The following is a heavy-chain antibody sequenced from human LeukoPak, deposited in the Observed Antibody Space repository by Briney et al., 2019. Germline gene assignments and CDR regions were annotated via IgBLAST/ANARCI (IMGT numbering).Heavy chain of an antibody. CDR3: ATKSTGDDAFDI. Sequence: ASVKVSCKVSGYTLTELSMHWVRQAPGKGLEWMGGFDPEDGVTIYAQKFQGRVTMTEDTSTDTAYMELSSLRSEDTAVYYCATKSTGDDAFDIWGQGTMVTVSS. CDR2: FDPEDGVT. V-gene: IGHV1-24*01. J-gene: IGHJ3*02. D-gene: IGHD3-16*01. CDR1: GYTLTELS.